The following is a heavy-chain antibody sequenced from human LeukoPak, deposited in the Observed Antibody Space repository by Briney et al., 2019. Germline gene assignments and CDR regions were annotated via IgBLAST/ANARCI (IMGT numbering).Heavy chain of an antibody. V-gene: IGHV1-69*13. Sequence: GASVKVSCKASGGTFSSYAISWVRQAPGQGLEWMGGIIPIFGTANYAQTFQGRVTITADESTSTAYMELSSLRSEDTAVYYCARGSPGNDDSSGYRSLVRNYYYYYGMDVWGQGTTVTVSS. CDR1: GGTFSSYA. J-gene: IGHJ6*02. CDR3: ARGSPGNDDSSGYRSLVRNYYYYYGMDV. CDR2: IIPIFGTA. D-gene: IGHD3-22*01.